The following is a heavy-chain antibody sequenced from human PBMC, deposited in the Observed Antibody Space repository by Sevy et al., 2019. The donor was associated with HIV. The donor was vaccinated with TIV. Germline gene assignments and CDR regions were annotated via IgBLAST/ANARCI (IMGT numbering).Heavy chain of an antibody. CDR1: GYTFTGYY. J-gene: IGHJ4*02. V-gene: IGHV1-2*06. D-gene: IGHD3-10*01. Sequence: GAVKVSCKASGYTFTGYYMHWVRQAPGQGLERMGRINPNSRGTNYAQKFQDRVTMSRDRSISTVYMELSWLRSDDTAMYYCARDPWVVRGFIVAPFDYWGQGTLVSVSS. CDR2: INPNSRGT. CDR3: ARDPWVVRGFIVAPFDY.